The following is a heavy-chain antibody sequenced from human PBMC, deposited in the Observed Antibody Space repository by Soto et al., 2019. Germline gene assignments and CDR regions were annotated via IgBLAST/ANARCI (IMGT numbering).Heavy chain of an antibody. CDR3: ARDIVVVPAARIGTFDY. Sequence: QVQLVESGGGVVQPGRSLRLSCAASGFTFSSYAMHWVRQAPGKGLEWVAVISYDGSNKYYADSVKGRFTISRDNSKNTLYLQMNSLRAEDTAVYYCARDIVVVPAARIGTFDYWGQGTLVTVSS. D-gene: IGHD2-2*01. V-gene: IGHV3-30-3*01. J-gene: IGHJ4*02. CDR2: ISYDGSNK. CDR1: GFTFSSYA.